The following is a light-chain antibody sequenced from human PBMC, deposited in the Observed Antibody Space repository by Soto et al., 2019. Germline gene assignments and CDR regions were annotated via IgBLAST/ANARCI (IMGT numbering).Light chain of an antibody. CDR3: QQRSKWPLWT. V-gene: IGKV3-11*01. J-gene: IGKJ1*01. CDR1: QSVSRK. CDR2: GAS. Sequence: EIVMTQSPATLSVSTGERATLSCRASQSVSRKLAWYQQTRGQAPRLLIYGASNRATGIPDRFSGGGSGTDFTLTISSLEPEDFAVYYCQQRSKWPLWTFGQGTKVDIK.